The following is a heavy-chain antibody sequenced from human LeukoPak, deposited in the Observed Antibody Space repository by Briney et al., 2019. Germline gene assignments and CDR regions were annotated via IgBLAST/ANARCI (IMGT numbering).Heavy chain of an antibody. CDR1: GGSISSGGYY. CDR3: ARYRPGIWSSFDY. J-gene: IGHJ4*02. CDR2: IYYSGST. D-gene: IGHD2-15*01. Sequence: PSETLSLTCTVSGGSISSGGYYWSWIRRHPGKGLEWIGYIYYSGSTYYNPSLKSRVTISVDTSKNQFSLKLSSVTAADTAVYYCARYRPGIWSSFDYWGQGTLVTVSS. V-gene: IGHV4-31*03.